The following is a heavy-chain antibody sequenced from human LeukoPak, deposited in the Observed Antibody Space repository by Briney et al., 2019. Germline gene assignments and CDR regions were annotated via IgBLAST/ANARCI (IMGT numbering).Heavy chain of an antibody. CDR3: ARDRGSGPIDY. CDR2: ISSSSSYI. Sequence: GGSLRLSCAASGFTFSSYSMNWVRQAPGKGLEWVSSISSSSSYIYYADSVKGRFTISRDNAKNLLYLQMNSLRAEDTAAYYCARDRGSGPIDYWGQGTLVTVSS. D-gene: IGHD3-10*01. V-gene: IGHV3-21*01. J-gene: IGHJ4*02. CDR1: GFTFSSYS.